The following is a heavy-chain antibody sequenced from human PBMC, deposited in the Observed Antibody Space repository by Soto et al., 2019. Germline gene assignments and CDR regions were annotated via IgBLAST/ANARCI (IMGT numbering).Heavy chain of an antibody. Sequence: SETLSLTCSGSGFAISRGYYWSWVRQPPGKGLEWIGSIYPSVSSYHNPSLATRLRLSIDTSKNQFTLNLTSVTAADTALYFCAREKVGTTFFDNWAQGIQVTVSS. J-gene: IGHJ4*02. V-gene: IGHV4-38-2*02. CDR3: AREKVGTTFFDN. CDR2: IYPSVSS. CDR1: GFAISRGYY. D-gene: IGHD1-1*01.